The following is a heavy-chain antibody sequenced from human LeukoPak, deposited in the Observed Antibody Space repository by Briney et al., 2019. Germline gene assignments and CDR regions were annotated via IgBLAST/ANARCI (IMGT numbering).Heavy chain of an antibody. J-gene: IGHJ3*02. CDR2: FDPEDGET. CDR3: ATDRLLYPPTGAFDI. D-gene: IGHD2-2*02. CDR1: GYTLTELS. Sequence: ASVKVSCKVSGYTLTELSMHWVRQAPGKGLEWMGGFDPEDGETIYAQKFQGRVTMTEDTSTDTAYMELSSLRSEDTAVHYCATDRLLYPPTGAFDIWGQGTMVTVSS. V-gene: IGHV1-24*01.